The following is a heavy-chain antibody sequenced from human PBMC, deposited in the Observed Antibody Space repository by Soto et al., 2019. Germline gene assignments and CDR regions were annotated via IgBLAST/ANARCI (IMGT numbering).Heavy chain of an antibody. Sequence: PSETLSLTCTVSGDSVTSVSDYWSWIRQPPGKGLEWIGYIYYSGSADYNPSLGSRVTISIDTSKNQFSLKLTSVTAAGTAVYYCARGVGFGYYYYHMDLWGQGTTVTVS. D-gene: IGHD3-10*01. CDR3: ARGVGFGYYYYHMDL. J-gene: IGHJ6*02. V-gene: IGHV4-61*01. CDR1: GDSVTSVSDY. CDR2: IYYSGSA.